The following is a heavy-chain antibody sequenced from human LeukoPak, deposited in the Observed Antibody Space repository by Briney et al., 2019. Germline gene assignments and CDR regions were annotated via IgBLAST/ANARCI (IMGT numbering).Heavy chain of an antibody. J-gene: IGHJ4*02. CDR1: GGSISSYY. D-gene: IGHD2-15*01. CDR3: ARTPRCSGGSCYWDFDY. CDR2: IYYSGST. V-gene: IGHV4-59*01. Sequence: KSSETLSLTCTVSGGSISSYYWSWIRQPPGKGLEWIGYIYYSGSTNYNPSLKSRVTISVDTSKNQFSLKLSSVTAADTAVYYCARTPRCSGGSCYWDFDYWGQGTLVTVSS.